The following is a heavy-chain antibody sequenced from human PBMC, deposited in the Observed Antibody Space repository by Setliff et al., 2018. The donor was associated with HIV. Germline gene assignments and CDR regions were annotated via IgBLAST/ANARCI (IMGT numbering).Heavy chain of an antibody. J-gene: IGHJ6*04. CDR1: GYIFTDYY. CDR3: ASGKGVRGVIIRGGLDV. CDR2: INPNSGGT. D-gene: IGHD3-10*01. V-gene: IGHV1-2*06. Sequence: ASVKVSCKASGYIFTDYYMHWVRQAPGQELGWMGRINPNSGGTNYAQKFQGRVTMTRDTSISTAYMELSSLRSEDTAVYYCASGKGVRGVIIRGGLDVWGKGTTVTVSS.